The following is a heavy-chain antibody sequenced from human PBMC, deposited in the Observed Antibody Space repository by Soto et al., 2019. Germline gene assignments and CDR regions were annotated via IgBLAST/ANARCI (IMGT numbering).Heavy chain of an antibody. CDR3: ARVALCGDPRKSSDY. D-gene: IGHD4-17*01. J-gene: IGHJ4*02. CDR2: TRNKANSYST. CDR1: GFTFSDHY. Sequence: EVQLVESGGGLVQPGGSLRLSCAASGFTFSDHYMDWVRQAPGKGLEWVGRTRNKANSYSTEYAASVKGRFTISRDDSKNSLYLQMNSLKTEVTAVYYCARVALCGDPRKSSDYWGQGTLVTVSS. V-gene: IGHV3-72*01.